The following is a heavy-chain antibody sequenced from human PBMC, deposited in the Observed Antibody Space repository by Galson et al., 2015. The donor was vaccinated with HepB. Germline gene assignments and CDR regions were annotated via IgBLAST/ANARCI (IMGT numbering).Heavy chain of an antibody. J-gene: IGHJ4*02. CDR1: GYTFTING. CDR2: ISAYGGNT. V-gene: IGHV1-18*04. D-gene: IGHD4/OR15-4a*01. CDR3: ARDRDYRFDY. Sequence: SVKVSCKASGYTFTINGISWVRQTPRQGLGWLGWISAYGGNTKYAQKYQGRITLTRDTSTSTAYRELRSLRSDDTAVYYCARDRDYRFDYWGQGTLVTVSS.